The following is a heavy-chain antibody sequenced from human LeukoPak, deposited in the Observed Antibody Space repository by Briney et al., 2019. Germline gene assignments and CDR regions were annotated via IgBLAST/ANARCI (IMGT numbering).Heavy chain of an antibody. V-gene: IGHV3-48*04. CDR2: ISSSGGTI. Sequence: GGSLRLSCAASGFTFSSYWMHWVRQAPGKGLEWISHISSSGGTIYYADSVNGRFIISRDNARNSLYLQMNSLRAEDTAVYFCARDSLFCTGGSCYSKYFDYWGQGTLVTVSS. D-gene: IGHD2-15*01. J-gene: IGHJ4*02. CDR1: GFTFSSYW. CDR3: ARDSLFCTGGSCYSKYFDY.